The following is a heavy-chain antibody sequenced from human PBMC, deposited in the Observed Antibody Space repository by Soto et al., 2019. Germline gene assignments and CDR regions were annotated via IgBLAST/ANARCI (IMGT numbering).Heavy chain of an antibody. D-gene: IGHD3-10*01. Sequence: GGSLRLSCAASGFTFSSYAMSWVRQAPGKGLEWVSTISSSGGSTHYADSVKGRFTISRDNSKNSLYLQMNSLRAEDTAVYYCARDLYGSGSYYTSPYYYYGMDVWGQGITVTVSS. J-gene: IGHJ6*02. CDR3: ARDLYGSGSYYTSPYYYYGMDV. CDR1: GFTFSSYA. V-gene: IGHV3-23*01. CDR2: ISSSGGST.